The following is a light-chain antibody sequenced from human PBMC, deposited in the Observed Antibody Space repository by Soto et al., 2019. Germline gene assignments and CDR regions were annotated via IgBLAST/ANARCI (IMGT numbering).Light chain of an antibody. V-gene: IGKV1-39*01. CDR2: AAS. CDR1: QSISSY. Sequence: DIQMTQSPSSLSASVGDRVTITCRASQSISSYLNWYQQKPGKAPKLLIYAASSLQSGVPSRFSGSGSGTDFTLTISSLKTEDFANYYCQQSYSTLSWTFGQGTKVDIK. CDR3: QQSYSTLSWT. J-gene: IGKJ1*01.